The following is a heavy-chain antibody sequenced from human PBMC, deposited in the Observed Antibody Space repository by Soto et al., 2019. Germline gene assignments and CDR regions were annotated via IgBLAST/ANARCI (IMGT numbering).Heavy chain of an antibody. CDR2: ISYDGSNK. J-gene: IGHJ5*02. D-gene: IGHD6-6*01. CDR1: GFTFSSYG. V-gene: IGHV3-30*18. CDR3: AKALFSSSSYNWFDP. Sequence: QVQLVESGGGVVQPGRSLRLSCAASGFTFSSYGMHWVRQAPGKGLEWVAVISYDGSNKYYADSVKGRFTISRDNSKNTLYLQMNSPRAEDTAVYYCAKALFSSSSYNWFDPWGQGTLVTVSS.